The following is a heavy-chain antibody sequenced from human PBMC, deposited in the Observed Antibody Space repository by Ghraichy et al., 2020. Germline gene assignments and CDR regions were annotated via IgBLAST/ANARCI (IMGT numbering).Heavy chain of an antibody. CDR3: AKTMASFGNDGLNV. CDR1: GFSFSNHA. V-gene: IGHV3-23*01. Sequence: GSLRLACAASGFSFSNHAMTWVRQAPGKGLEWVSIIRGGGGVTFYADSVEGRFTISRDNSKNTLYLQMNSLRAEDTAVYYCAKTMASFGNDGLNVWGQGTTVTVSS. CDR2: IRGGGGVT. J-gene: IGHJ6*02. D-gene: IGHD1-1*01.